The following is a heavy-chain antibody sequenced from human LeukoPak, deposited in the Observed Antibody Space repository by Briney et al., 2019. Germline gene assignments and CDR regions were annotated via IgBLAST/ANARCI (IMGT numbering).Heavy chain of an antibody. CDR3: AKDKGITMVRGVIIIGAQTSYYFDY. CDR2: ISGSGGST. Sequence: PGGSLRLSCAASGFTFSSYAMSWVRQAPGKGLEWVSAISGSGGSTYYAVSVKGRFTISRDNSKNTLYLQMNSLRAEDTAVYYCAKDKGITMVRGVIIIGAQTSYYFDYWGQGTLVTVSS. J-gene: IGHJ4*02. V-gene: IGHV3-23*01. CDR1: GFTFSSYA. D-gene: IGHD3-10*01.